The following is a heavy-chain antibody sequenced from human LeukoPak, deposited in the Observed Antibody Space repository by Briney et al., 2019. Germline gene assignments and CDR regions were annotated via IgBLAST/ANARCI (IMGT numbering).Heavy chain of an antibody. D-gene: IGHD3-10*01. CDR3: ARDRGQLLWFGELLFNAFDI. CDR1: GYTLTELS. V-gene: IGHV1-24*01. J-gene: IGHJ3*02. Sequence: ASVTVSCKVSGYTLTELSMHWVRQAPGKGLEWMGGFDPEDGETIYAQKFQGRVTMTEDTSTDTAYMELSSLRSEDTAVYYCARDRGQLLWFGELLFNAFDIWGQGTMVTVSS. CDR2: FDPEDGET.